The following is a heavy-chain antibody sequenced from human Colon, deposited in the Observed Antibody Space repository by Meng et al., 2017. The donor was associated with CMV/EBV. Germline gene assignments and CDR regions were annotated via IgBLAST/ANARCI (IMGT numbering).Heavy chain of an antibody. Sequence: QGKLVQLGAGGNKPGASVKVCCKASGYTFTGFYIQWVRQAPGQGLEWMGWINPKSGDTIYEQKFQGRVTMTRDTSISTVYMDLNSLRSDDTAVYFCARDLWSGSSDYFDYWGQGTLVTVSS. J-gene: IGHJ4*02. D-gene: IGHD3-3*01. CDR2: INPKSGDT. CDR3: ARDLWSGSSDYFDY. V-gene: IGHV1-2*02. CDR1: GYTFTGFY.